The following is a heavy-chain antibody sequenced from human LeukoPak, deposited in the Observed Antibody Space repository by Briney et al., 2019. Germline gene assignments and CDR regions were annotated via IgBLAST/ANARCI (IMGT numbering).Heavy chain of an antibody. D-gene: IGHD3-3*01. CDR1: GFTFSSYA. V-gene: IGHV3-23*01. CDR2: ISGSGGST. Sequence: GGSLRLSCAASGFTFSSYAMSWVRQAPGKGLEWVSAISGSGGSTYYADSVKGRFTISRDNSKNTLYLQMNSLRAEDTAVYYCAKDGLGRRSGYHDYWGQGTLVTVSS. J-gene: IGHJ4*02. CDR3: AKDGLGRRSGYHDY.